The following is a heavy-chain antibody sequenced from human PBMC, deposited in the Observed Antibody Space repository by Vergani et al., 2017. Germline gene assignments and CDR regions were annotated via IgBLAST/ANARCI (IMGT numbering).Heavy chain of an antibody. J-gene: IGHJ6*03. CDR2: IKQDGSEK. D-gene: IGHD3-10*01. Sequence: EVQLVESGGGLVQPGGSLRLSCAASGFTFSSYWMSWVRQAPGKGLEWVANIKQDGSEKYYVDSVKGRFTISRDNAKNSLYLQMNSLRAEDTAVYYCAGDVWYGSGGAYYYYYYMDVWGKGTTVTVSS. CDR3: AGDVWYGSGGAYYYYYYMDV. V-gene: IGHV3-7*01. CDR1: GFTFSSYW.